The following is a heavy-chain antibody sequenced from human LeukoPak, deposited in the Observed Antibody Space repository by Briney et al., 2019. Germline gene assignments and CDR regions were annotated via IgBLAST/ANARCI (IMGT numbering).Heavy chain of an antibody. CDR2: IRQDGGAT. D-gene: IGHD5-18*01. CDR1: GFTFTTYW. V-gene: IGHV3-7*01. J-gene: IGHJ4*02. CDR3: ATSLDTAGGPY. Sequence: PGGSLRLSCAASGFTFTTYWMTWVRQAPGKGREWRANIRQDGGATYYADSVKGRFTISRDNAKNSLYLQMHSLRADDTAVYYCATSLDTAGGPYWGQGTLVTASS.